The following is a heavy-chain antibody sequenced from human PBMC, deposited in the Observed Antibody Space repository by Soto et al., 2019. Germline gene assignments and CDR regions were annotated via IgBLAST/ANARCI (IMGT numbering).Heavy chain of an antibody. CDR3: ARLGYSGYDSVDY. J-gene: IGHJ4*02. CDR1: GYTFSGYY. Sequence: VASVKVSCKTSGYTFSGYYMHWVRQAPGQGLEWIGWINPNSGGTNYAQKFQGRVTMTRDTSISTAYMELSRLRSDDTAVYYCARLGYSGYDSVDYWGQGTLVTVSS. CDR2: INPNSGGT. D-gene: IGHD5-12*01. V-gene: IGHV1-2*02.